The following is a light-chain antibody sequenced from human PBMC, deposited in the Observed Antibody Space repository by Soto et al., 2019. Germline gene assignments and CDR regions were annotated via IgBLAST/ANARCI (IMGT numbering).Light chain of an antibody. CDR2: SVS. Sequence: QSALIQSPSVSGSPGQSVTISCTGASTDIGTLDYVSWHSHHPGTVPSPLIYSVSIQPSGVRDCFSGPKSGIRASMTISGLQAEDEADCLCCPFTNTVTLFVFETGTKLTVL. V-gene: IGLV2-14*03. CDR3: CPFTNTVTLFV. J-gene: IGLJ1*01. CDR1: STDIGTLDY.